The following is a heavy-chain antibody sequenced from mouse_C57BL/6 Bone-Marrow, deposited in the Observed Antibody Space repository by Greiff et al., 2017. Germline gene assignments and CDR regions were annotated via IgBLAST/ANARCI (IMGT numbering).Heavy chain of an antibody. V-gene: IGHV5-17*01. CDR3: ARGDYYGSSPFAY. CDR2: ISSGSSTI. J-gene: IGHJ3*01. Sequence: EVHLVESGGGLVKPGGSLKLSCAVSGFTFSDYGMHWVRQAPEKGLEWVAYISSGSSTIYYADSVKGRFTISIDNAKNTLFLQMTSLRSEDTAMYYCARGDYYGSSPFAYWGQGTLVTVSA. D-gene: IGHD1-1*01. CDR1: GFTFSDYG.